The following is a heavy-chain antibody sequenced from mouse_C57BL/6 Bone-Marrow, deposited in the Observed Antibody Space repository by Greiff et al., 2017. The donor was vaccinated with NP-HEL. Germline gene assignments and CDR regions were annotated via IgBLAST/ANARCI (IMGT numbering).Heavy chain of an antibody. D-gene: IGHD1-1*01. V-gene: IGHV5-6*01. Sequence: EVQVVESGGDLVKPGGSLKLSCAASGFTFSSYGMSWVRQTPDKRLEWAATISSGGSYTYYPDSVKGRFTISRDNAKNTLYLQMSSLKSEDTAMYYCARHEDYYGSEFDYWGQGTTLTVSS. CDR1: GFTFSSYG. CDR3: ARHEDYYGSEFDY. J-gene: IGHJ2*01. CDR2: ISSGGSYT.